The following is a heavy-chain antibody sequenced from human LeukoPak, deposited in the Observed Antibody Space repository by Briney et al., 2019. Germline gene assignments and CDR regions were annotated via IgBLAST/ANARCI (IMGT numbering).Heavy chain of an antibody. V-gene: IGHV4-34*01. Sequence: PSETLSLTCAVYGGSFSGYYLSWIRQPPGKGLEWFGKINHSGSTNYNPSLKSRVTISVDTSKNQFSLKLSSVTAADTAVYYCARGYTFDYWGQGTLVTVSS. J-gene: IGHJ4*02. CDR2: INHSGST. D-gene: IGHD2-2*02. CDR1: GGSFSGYY. CDR3: ARGYTFDY.